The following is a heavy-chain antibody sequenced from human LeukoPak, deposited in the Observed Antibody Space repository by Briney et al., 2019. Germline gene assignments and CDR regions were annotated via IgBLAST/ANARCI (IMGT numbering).Heavy chain of an antibody. D-gene: IGHD2-2*01. CDR2: IRSKAYGGTT. CDR3: TRDLCSSTSCYAPFDY. V-gene: IGHV3-49*04. CDR1: GFTFGDYA. J-gene: IGHJ4*02. Sequence: GGSLRLSCTASGFTFGDYAMSWVRQAPGKGLEWVAFIRSKAYGGTTEYAASVKGRFTISRDDSKSVAYLQMNSLKTEDTAVYYCTRDLCSSTSCYAPFDYWGREPWSPSPQ.